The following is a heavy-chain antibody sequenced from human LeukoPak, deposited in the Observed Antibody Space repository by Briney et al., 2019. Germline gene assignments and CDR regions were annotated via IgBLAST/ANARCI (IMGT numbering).Heavy chain of an antibody. J-gene: IGHJ6*04. CDR3: ATPGPSRGLGYCSRTSCYNV. CDR2: VDPEDGGT. D-gene: IGHD2-2*02. Sequence: ATVKISCKVSGYTFTDYYMHWVQQAPGKGLEWMGLVDPEDGGTIYAEKLQGRVTITADTSTDTAYMELSSLRSEDTAVYYCATPGPSRGLGYCSRTSCYNVWGKGTTVTVSS. CDR1: GYTFTDYY. V-gene: IGHV1-69-2*01.